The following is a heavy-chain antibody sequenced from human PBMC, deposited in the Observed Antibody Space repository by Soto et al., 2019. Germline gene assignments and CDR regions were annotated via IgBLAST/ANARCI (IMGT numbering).Heavy chain of an antibody. D-gene: IGHD1-26*01. V-gene: IGHV4-61*01. J-gene: IGHJ4*02. Sequence: QVQLQESGPGLVKPSETLSLTCTVSGGSVSSANYYWGWIRQPPGKGLEWIGSIYYSGNTNYNPSLNSRVTISVETSKNQFSLRLSTVTAADTAVYYCARFSGSYYQVYYFDYWGQGTLVTVSS. CDR1: GGSVSSANYY. CDR2: IYYSGNT. CDR3: ARFSGSYYQVYYFDY.